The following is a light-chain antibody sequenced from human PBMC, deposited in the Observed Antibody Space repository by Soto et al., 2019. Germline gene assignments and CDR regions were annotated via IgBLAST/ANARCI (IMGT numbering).Light chain of an antibody. Sequence: DIQMTQSPSTLSASVGDRVTITCRASQTISSWLAWYQQKPGKAPKLLIYDASSLESGVPSRFSGSGSGTEFTLTISSLQPGDFATYYCQQYNSYSRTFGQGTKVEIK. V-gene: IGKV1-5*01. J-gene: IGKJ1*01. CDR3: QQYNSYSRT. CDR2: DAS. CDR1: QTISSW.